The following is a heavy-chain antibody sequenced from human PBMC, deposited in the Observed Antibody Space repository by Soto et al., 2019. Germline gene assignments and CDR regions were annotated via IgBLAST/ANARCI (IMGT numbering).Heavy chain of an antibody. CDR3: ARPLWRDDYNWGYFDL. D-gene: IGHD4-4*01. CDR1: VFTFSSYA. J-gene: IGHJ2*01. V-gene: IGHV3-30-3*01. CDR2: ISYDGSNK. Sequence: QVQLVESGGGVVQPGRSLRLSCAASVFTFSSYAMHWVRQAPGKGLEWVAVISYDGSNKYYADSVKGRFTISRDNSKNTLYLQMNSLRAEDTAVYYGARPLWRDDYNWGYFDLWGRGTLVTVSS.